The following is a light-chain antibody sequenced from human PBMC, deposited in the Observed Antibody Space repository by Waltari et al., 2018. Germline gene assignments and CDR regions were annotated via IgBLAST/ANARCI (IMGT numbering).Light chain of an antibody. CDR1: SANIGSNY. J-gene: IGLJ2*01. CDR3: SPWDDSLSGPV. Sequence: QSVLTQPPSASGTPGQRVSISCSGRSANIGSNYVYWYQQLPGTAPKLLIYRNNPRPSGVPDRFSVSKSGTSASLASSGLRSEDEADYYCSPWDDSLSGPVFGGGTKLTVL. V-gene: IGLV1-47*01. CDR2: RNN.